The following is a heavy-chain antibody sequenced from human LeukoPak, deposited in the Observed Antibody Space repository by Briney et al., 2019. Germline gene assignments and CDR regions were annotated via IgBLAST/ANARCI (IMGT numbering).Heavy chain of an antibody. CDR2: INPNSGGT. Sequence: ASVKVSCKASGYTFTGYYTHWVRQAPGQGLEWMGWINPNSGGTNYAQKFQGRVTMTRDTSISTAYMELSRLRSDDTAVYYCARDEMATHHDAFDIWGQGTMVTVSS. J-gene: IGHJ3*02. CDR3: ARDEMATHHDAFDI. D-gene: IGHD5-24*01. V-gene: IGHV1-2*02. CDR1: GYTFTGYY.